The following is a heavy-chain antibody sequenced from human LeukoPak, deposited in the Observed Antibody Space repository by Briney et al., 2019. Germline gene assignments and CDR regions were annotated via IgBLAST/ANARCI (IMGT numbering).Heavy chain of an antibody. CDR3: ARYSVVGNWFDP. CDR2: IYYSGST. D-gene: IGHD2-15*01. CDR1: GGSITSSSYY. J-gene: IGHJ5*02. Sequence: SETLSLTCTVSGGSITSSSYYWGWIRQPPGKGLEWIGSIYYSGSTYYNPSLKSRVTISVDTSKNQFSLKLSSVTAADTAVYYCARYSVVGNWFDPWGQGTLVTVSS. V-gene: IGHV4-39*07.